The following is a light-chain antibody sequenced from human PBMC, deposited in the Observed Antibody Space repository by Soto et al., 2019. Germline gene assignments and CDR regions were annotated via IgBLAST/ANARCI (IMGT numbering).Light chain of an antibody. CDR1: QDTRRN. J-gene: IGKJ2*01. CDR2: AAS. Sequence: DIQLTQSPSFLSASVGDRVTISCRASQDTRRNLAWYQQETGRAPRLLIYAASIVQSGVPSRFSGSGSGTEFTITVSGLQSEDFATYYCQQLNAYPHTFGQGTRVEIK. V-gene: IGKV1-9*01. CDR3: QQLNAYPHT.